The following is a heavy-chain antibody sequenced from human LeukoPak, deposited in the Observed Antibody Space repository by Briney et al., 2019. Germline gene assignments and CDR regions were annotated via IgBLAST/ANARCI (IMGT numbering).Heavy chain of an antibody. CDR2: ISSSSSYI. Sequence: GGSLRLSCAASGFTFSSYSMNWDRQAPGKGLEWVSSISSSSSYIYYADSVKGRFTISRDNAKNSLYLQMNSLRAEDTAVYYCARDGGYYDSFFDYWGQGTLVTVSS. V-gene: IGHV3-21*01. D-gene: IGHD1-26*01. CDR3: ARDGGYYDSFFDY. J-gene: IGHJ4*02. CDR1: GFTFSSYS.